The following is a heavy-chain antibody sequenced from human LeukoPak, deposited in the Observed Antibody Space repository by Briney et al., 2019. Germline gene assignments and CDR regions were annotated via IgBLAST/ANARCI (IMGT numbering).Heavy chain of an antibody. D-gene: IGHD4-11*01. J-gene: IGHJ5*02. V-gene: IGHV3-30*02. CDR3: AKEAEGGPLYSPWNWFDP. CDR2: IRYDGSNK. Sequence: PGGSLRLSCAASGFTFSSYGMHWVRQAPGKGLEWVAFIRYDGSNKYYADSVKGRFTISRDNSKNTLYLRMNSLRAEDTAVYYCAKEAEGGPLYSPWNWFDPWGQGTLVTVSS. CDR1: GFTFSSYG.